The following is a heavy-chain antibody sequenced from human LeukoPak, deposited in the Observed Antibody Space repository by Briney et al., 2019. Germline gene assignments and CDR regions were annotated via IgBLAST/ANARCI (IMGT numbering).Heavy chain of an antibody. CDR2: INPSGGST. J-gene: IGHJ4*02. V-gene: IGHV1-46*01. CDR3: ARGGDYDDHFDY. CDR1: GYTFTCYY. D-gene: IGHD4-17*01. Sequence: ASVKVSCKASGYTFTCYYMHWVRQPPAQGLEWMGIINPSGGSTSYAQKFQGRVTMTRDTSTSTVYIELSSLRAEDTAVYDCARGGDYDDHFDYWGQGTLVTVSS.